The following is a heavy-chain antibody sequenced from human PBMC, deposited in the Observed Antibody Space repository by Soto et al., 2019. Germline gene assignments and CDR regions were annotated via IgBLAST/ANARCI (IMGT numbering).Heavy chain of an antibody. CDR3: AREGSYSAYNFAHGIQLWSFDF. CDR2: IFSSGST. V-gene: IGHV4-4*07. J-gene: IGHJ4*02. Sequence: SETLSLTCTVSGGSINTFYWSWVRQPAGKGLEWIGRIFSSGSTCFNPSLESRVAMSVDTSKNHFSLNLSSVTAADMDVYYCAREGSYSAYNFAHGIQLWSFDFWGQGDLVTVSS. CDR1: GGSINTFY. D-gene: IGHD5-12*01.